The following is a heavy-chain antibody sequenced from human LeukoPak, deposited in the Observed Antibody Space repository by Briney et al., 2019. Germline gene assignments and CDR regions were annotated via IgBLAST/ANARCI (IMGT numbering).Heavy chain of an antibody. Sequence: GGSLRLSCTASGVTLSIYGMHCGRQAPGKGREWVAFTSYEGRNEYYADSVKGRFTISRDSSKNTVYLQMNSLTTEDTAVYSCATDNSRWAFDYWGQGTLVTVSS. V-gene: IGHV3-30*03. J-gene: IGHJ4*02. CDR1: GVTLSIYG. CDR3: ATDNSRWAFDY. D-gene: IGHD2/OR15-2a*01. CDR2: TSYEGRNE.